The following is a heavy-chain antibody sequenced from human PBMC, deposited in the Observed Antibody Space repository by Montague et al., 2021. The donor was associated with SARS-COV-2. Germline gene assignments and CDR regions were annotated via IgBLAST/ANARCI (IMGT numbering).Heavy chain of an antibody. D-gene: IGHD4-11*01. J-gene: IGHJ5*02. CDR2: LYYSGSA. CDR3: TRDGYSNSGFDP. CDR1: GGSISSGGYY. Sequence: TLSLTCTVSGGSISSGGYYWSWIRQHPGKGLEWIGYLYYSGSAYYNPSLKSRVTILVDMSKNQFFLKLSSVTAADTALYYCTRDGYSNSGFDPWGQGTLVTVSS. V-gene: IGHV4-31*03.